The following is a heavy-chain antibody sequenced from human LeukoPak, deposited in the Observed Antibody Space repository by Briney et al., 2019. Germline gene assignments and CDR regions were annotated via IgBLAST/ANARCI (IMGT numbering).Heavy chain of an antibody. J-gene: IGHJ4*02. Sequence: SETLPLTCAVYGGSFSGYYWSWIRQPPGKGLEWIGEINHSGSTNYNPSLKSRVTISVDTSKNQFSLKLSSVTAADTAVYYCARGMGFWSGYVVYWGQGTLVTVSS. CDR1: GGSFSGYY. CDR3: ARGMGFWSGYVVY. D-gene: IGHD3-3*01. V-gene: IGHV4-34*01. CDR2: INHSGST.